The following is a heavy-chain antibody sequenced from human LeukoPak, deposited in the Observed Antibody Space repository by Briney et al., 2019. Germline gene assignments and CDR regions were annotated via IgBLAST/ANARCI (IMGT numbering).Heavy chain of an antibody. J-gene: IGHJ4*02. CDR3: ARSQYDSSDYYILF. V-gene: IGHV4-4*02. D-gene: IGHD3-22*01. CDR2: IYHSGST. Sequence: SETLSLTCTVSGGSISSSNWWSWVRQPPGKGLEWIGEIYHSGSTNYNPSLKSRVTISVDKSKNQFSLKLSSVTAADTAVYYCARSQYDSSDYYILFWGQGTLVTVSS. CDR1: GGSISSSNW.